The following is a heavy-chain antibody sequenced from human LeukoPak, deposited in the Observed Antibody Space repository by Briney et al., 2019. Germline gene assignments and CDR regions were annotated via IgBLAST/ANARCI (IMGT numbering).Heavy chain of an antibody. CDR3: AREGVAKH. CDR1: GFTVSSNY. Sequence: GGSLRLSCAASGFTVSSNYMSWVRQAPGKGLEWVSAIYRGGSTYYADSVKGRFTISRDSSKNTLYLQMNSLRAEDTAVYYCAREGVAKHWGQGTLVTVSS. V-gene: IGHV3-66*01. J-gene: IGHJ1*01. CDR2: IYRGGST. D-gene: IGHD2-8*01.